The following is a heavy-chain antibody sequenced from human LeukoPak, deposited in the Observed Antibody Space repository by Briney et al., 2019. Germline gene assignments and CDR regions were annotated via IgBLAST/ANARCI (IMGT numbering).Heavy chain of an antibody. D-gene: IGHD6-19*01. CDR2: IKQDGSEK. CDR3: ARGPYSSGWYPFKNYYGMDV. CDR1: GFTFSSYW. V-gene: IGHV3-7*01. J-gene: IGHJ6*02. Sequence: SGGSLRLSCVASGFTFSSYWMSWVRQAPGKGLEWVANIKQDGSEKYYVDSVKGRFTISRDNAKNSLYLQMNSLRAEDTAVYYCARGPYSSGWYPFKNYYGMDVWGQGTTVTVSS.